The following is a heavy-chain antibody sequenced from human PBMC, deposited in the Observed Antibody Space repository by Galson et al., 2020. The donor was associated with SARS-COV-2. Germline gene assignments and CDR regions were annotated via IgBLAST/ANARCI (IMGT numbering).Heavy chain of an antibody. CDR2: IYSSGSA. D-gene: IGHD3-3*01. CDR3: AGYDFWSASYS. CDR1: GASVNGTTYY. V-gene: IGHV4-61*09. J-gene: IGHJ4*02. Sequence: SETLSITCTVSGASVNGTTYYWNWIRQPAGKGLEWIGHIYSSGSANYNPSLKSRATISVDTSKSHFSLKLSSVTAADTAVYYCAGYDFWSASYSWGQGTLVTVSS.